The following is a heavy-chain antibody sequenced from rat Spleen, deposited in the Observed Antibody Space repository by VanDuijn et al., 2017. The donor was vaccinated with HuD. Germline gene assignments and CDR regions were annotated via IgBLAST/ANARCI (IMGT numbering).Heavy chain of an antibody. CDR1: GFSLIRYN. Sequence: QVQLKESGPGLVQPSQTLSLTCTVSGFSLIRYNVHWVRQPPGRGLEWMGRMRYNGDTSYNSALKSRLSINRATSKNQVFLKMNSLQTDDTGTYYCTIHPRYWGQGVMVTVSS. CDR2: MRYNGDT. D-gene: IGHD3-1*01. J-gene: IGHJ2*01. CDR3: TIHPRY. V-gene: IGHV2-63*01.